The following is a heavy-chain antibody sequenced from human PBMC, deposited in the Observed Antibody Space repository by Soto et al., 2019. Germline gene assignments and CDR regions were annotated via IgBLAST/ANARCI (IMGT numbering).Heavy chain of an antibody. D-gene: IGHD3-22*01. CDR2: INHSGST. Sequence: SETLSLTCAVYGGSFSGYYWSWIRQPPGKGLEWIGEINHSGSTNYNPSLKSRVTISVDTSKNQFSLKLSSVTAADTAVYYCARGRRDYYDSGDWVPLGYWGQGTPVTVSS. CDR3: ARGRRDYYDSGDWVPLGY. V-gene: IGHV4-34*01. J-gene: IGHJ4*02. CDR1: GGSFSGYY.